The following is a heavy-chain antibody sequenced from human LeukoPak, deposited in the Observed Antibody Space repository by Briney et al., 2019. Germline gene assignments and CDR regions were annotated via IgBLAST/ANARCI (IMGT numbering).Heavy chain of an antibody. CDR2: ITGSGGST. CDR1: GFTFSSYA. CDR3: AKGLSDNDLWGIWFDP. Sequence: GGSLRLSCAASGFTFSSYAMTWVRQAPGKGLEWISVITGSGGSTYYADSVKGRFIISRDNTKNTLHLHMNNLRADDTARYYCAKGLSDNDLWGIWFDPWGQGTLVTVSS. V-gene: IGHV3-23*01. J-gene: IGHJ5*02. D-gene: IGHD3-3*01.